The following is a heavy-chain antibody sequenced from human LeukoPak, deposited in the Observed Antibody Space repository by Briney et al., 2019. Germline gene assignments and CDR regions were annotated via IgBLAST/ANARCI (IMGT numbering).Heavy chain of an antibody. CDR3: AHIQSAAAGTLDYYYYYGMDV. Sequence: GGSLRLSCAASGFTFSSYAMHWVRQAPGKGLEWVAVISYDGSNKYYADSVKGRFTISRDNSKNTLYLQMNSLRAEDTAVYYCAHIQSAAAGTLDYYYYYGMDVWGKGTTVTVSS. D-gene: IGHD6-13*01. CDR2: ISYDGSNK. CDR1: GFTFSSYA. J-gene: IGHJ6*04. V-gene: IGHV3-30*04.